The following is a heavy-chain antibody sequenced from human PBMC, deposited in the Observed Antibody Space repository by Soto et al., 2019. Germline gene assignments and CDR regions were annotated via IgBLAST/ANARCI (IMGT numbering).Heavy chain of an antibody. CDR1: GFTFSSYA. CDR2: ITCSGGST. V-gene: IGHV3-23*01. D-gene: IGHD2-2*02. CDR3: ANARYRDGGDKFDC. Sequence: EVRLLESGGALVQPGGSLRLSCAASGFTFSSYAMRWVRQAPGKGLEWVAVITCSGGSTKYADSVIGRFTISRDNSKNSLFLRVNGLIAEDAAVYYCANARYRDGGDKFDCWGQGTVVTVSS. J-gene: IGHJ4*02.